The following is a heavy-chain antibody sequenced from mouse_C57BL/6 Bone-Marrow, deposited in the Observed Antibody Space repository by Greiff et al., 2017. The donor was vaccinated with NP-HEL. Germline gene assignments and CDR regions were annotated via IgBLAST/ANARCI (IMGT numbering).Heavy chain of an antibody. CDR3: ARTAQATWDY. V-gene: IGHV1-82*01. Sequence: LQESGPELVKPGASVKISCKASGYAFSSSWMNWVKQRPGKGLEWIGRIYPGDGDTNYNGKFKGKATLTADKSSSTAYMQLSSLTSEDSAVYFCARTAQATWDYWGQGTTLTVSS. CDR2: IYPGDGDT. J-gene: IGHJ2*01. D-gene: IGHD3-2*02. CDR1: GYAFSSSW.